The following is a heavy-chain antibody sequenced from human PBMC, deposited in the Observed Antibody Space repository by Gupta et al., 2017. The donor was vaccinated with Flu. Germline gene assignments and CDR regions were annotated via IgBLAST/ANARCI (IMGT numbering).Heavy chain of an antibody. J-gene: IGHJ6*02. Sequence: QVQLVASGGGVVPPGRSLSLSCAASGFTFSSYGMHWVRQAPGKGLEWVAVISYDGSNKYYADSVKGRFTISRDKSKNTLYRQMNSLRAEDTAVYYCAKNTVTTLYYYGMDVWGQGTTVTVSS. D-gene: IGHD4-17*01. CDR2: ISYDGSNK. CDR1: GFTFSSYG. V-gene: IGHV3-30*18. CDR3: AKNTVTTLYYYGMDV.